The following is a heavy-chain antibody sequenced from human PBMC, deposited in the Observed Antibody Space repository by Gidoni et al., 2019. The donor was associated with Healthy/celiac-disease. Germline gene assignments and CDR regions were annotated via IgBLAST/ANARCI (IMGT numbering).Heavy chain of an antibody. Sequence: QVQLVESGGGVVQPGRSLRLSCAASGFTFSSYAMHWVRQAPGKGLEWVAVISYDGSNKYYADSVKGRFTISRDNSKNTLYLQMNSLRAEDTAVYYCASAGLLWFGELSLWGQGTLVTVSS. J-gene: IGHJ4*02. CDR1: GFTFSSYA. CDR2: ISYDGSNK. CDR3: ASAGLLWFGELSL. D-gene: IGHD3-10*01. V-gene: IGHV3-30-3*01.